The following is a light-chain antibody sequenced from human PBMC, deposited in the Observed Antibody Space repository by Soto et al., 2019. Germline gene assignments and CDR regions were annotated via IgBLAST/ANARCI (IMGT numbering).Light chain of an antibody. CDR1: QSVGANY. J-gene: IGKJ1*01. V-gene: IGKV3-20*01. Sequence: EIVLTQSPGTPSLSEGESATISCRASQSVGANYLAWYQQRPGQSPRLLIYGASTRATGIPDRFSGSGSGTDFTLTISRLESEDFAVYYCQRYDRSPRTFGQGTKVDIK. CDR2: GAS. CDR3: QRYDRSPRT.